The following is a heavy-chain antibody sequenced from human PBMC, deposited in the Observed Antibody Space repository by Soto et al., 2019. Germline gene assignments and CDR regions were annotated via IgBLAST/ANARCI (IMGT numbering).Heavy chain of an antibody. D-gene: IGHD5-18*01. CDR3: GSSDSQGAIDY. CDR2: ISYDGRNK. J-gene: IGHJ4*02. Sequence: AGGSLRLSCAVSGFTLSDYTIHWVRQAPGKGLGWVGVISYDGRNKYYADSVKGRFTISRDNSKNTLYLQMNGLRVEDTAVYYCGSSDSQGAIDYWGQGTLVTVSS. CDR1: GFTLSDYT. V-gene: IGHV3-30*04.